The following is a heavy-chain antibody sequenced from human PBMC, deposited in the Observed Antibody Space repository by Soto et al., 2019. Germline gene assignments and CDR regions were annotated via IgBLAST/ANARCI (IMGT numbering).Heavy chain of an antibody. CDR2: IYYSGST. V-gene: IGHV4-31*03. Sequence: PSETLSLTCTVSGCSISSGGYYWSWIRQHPGKGLEWIGYIYYSGSTYYNPSLKSRVTISVDTSKNQFSLKLSSVTAADTAVYYCARHVPYCSDTSHCAYGMDVWGQGTTVT. CDR1: GCSISSGGYY. CDR3: ARHVPYCSDTSHCAYGMDV. D-gene: IGHD2-2*01. J-gene: IGHJ6*02.